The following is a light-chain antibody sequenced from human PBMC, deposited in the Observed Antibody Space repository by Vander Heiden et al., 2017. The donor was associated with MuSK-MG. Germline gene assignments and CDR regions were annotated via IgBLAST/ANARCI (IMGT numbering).Light chain of an antibody. V-gene: IGLV3-21*04. Sequence: SYVLTQSPSVSVAPGGTARITCGGDNIVRKRVHWYHQKSGQAPVLFIYFDDDRPSGIPERFSGSTSANTDTPTINRVEAGDEADDYCQVWDTTSHLSGVFGAGTNLTVL. CDR3: QVWDTTSHLSGV. CDR1: NIVRKR. J-gene: IGLJ1*01. CDR2: FDD.